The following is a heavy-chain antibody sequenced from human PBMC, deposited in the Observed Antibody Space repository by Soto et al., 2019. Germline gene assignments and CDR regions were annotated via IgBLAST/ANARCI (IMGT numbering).Heavy chain of an antibody. J-gene: IGHJ4*02. CDR3: TLRQDSSRGPIY. Sequence: SGPTLVNPTQTLTLTCTVSGFSLTTSGMTLGWIRQPPGKAPEWLALGYQYSPSLKSRLTITKDTSKNRVVLTVSNMDPVDTATYYCTLRQDSSRGPIYWGQGILVTVSS. V-gene: IGHV2-5*01. CDR2: GY. D-gene: IGHD6-13*01. CDR1: GFSLTTSGMT.